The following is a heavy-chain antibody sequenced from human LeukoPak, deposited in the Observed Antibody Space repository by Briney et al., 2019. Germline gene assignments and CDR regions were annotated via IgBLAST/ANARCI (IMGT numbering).Heavy chain of an antibody. D-gene: IGHD3-22*01. CDR3: ARDLGSASYYYDSSGYPPGY. Sequence: GGSLRLSCAASGFTFSRYWMHWVRQAPGKGLAWVSRINSDGSSTSYADSVKGRFTISRDNAKNTLYLQMNSLRAEDTAVYYCARDLGSASYYYDSSGYPPGYWGQGTLVTVSS. CDR1: GFTFSRYW. CDR2: INSDGSST. V-gene: IGHV3-74*01. J-gene: IGHJ4*02.